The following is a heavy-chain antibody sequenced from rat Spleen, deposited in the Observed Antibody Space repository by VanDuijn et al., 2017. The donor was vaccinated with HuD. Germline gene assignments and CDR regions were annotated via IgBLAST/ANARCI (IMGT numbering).Heavy chain of an antibody. CDR3: TRENYYSADY. D-gene: IGHD1-1*01. CDR1: GFTFNNYW. J-gene: IGHJ2*01. CDR2: ITNSGGGT. V-gene: IGHV5-31*01. Sequence: EVQLVESGGGLVQPGRSLKLSCVASGFTFNNYWMAWIRQAPGKGLEWVASITNSGGGTYYPDSVKGRFTISRDNAKSTLYLQMNSLRSEDTATYYCTRENYYSADYWGQGVMVTVSS.